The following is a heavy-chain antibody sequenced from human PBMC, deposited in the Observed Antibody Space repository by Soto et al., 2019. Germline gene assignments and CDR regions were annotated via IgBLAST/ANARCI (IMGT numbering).Heavy chain of an antibody. V-gene: IGHV3-30-3*01. J-gene: IGHJ6*02. CDR1: GFTFSSYA. CDR3: ARDFTLAAAVYYYYYGMDV. CDR2: ISYDGSNK. D-gene: IGHD6-13*01. Sequence: QVQLVESGGGVVQPGRSLRLSCAASGFTFSSYAMHWVRQAPGKGLEWVAVISYDGSNKYYADSVKGRFTISRDNSKNTLYLQMNSLRAEDTAVYYCARDFTLAAAVYYYYYGMDVWGQGTTVTVSS.